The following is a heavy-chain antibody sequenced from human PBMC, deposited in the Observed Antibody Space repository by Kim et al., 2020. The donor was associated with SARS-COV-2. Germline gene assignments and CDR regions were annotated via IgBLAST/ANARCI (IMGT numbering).Heavy chain of an antibody. V-gene: IGHV4-59*01. CDR3: ARDGGDYGSGSYKDY. D-gene: IGHD3-10*01. Sequence: PPPRSRVTISADTSKNQFSLRLSSVTAADTAVYYCARDGGDYGSGSYKDYWGQGTLVTVSS. J-gene: IGHJ4*02.